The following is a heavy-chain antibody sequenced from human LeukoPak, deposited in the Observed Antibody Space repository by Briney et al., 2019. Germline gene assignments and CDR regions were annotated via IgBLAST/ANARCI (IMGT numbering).Heavy chain of an antibody. J-gene: IGHJ6*03. CDR1: GFTFSSYS. CDR2: ISGSSNTI. V-gene: IGHV3-48*04. D-gene: IGHD2-15*01. CDR3: ARESLGYCSGSTCYYFYMDF. Sequence: PGGSLRLSCAASGFTFSSYSMNWVRQAPGKGLEWLSYISGSSNTIYYADSVKGRFTISRDNAKNSLYLQMNSLRAEDTAVYYCARESLGYCSGSTCYYFYMDFWGKGTTVTVSS.